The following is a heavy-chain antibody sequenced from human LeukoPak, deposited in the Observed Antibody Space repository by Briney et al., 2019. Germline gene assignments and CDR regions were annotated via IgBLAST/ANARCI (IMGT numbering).Heavy chain of an antibody. CDR3: ARFGSSYYDSSGDFMSFDY. J-gene: IGHJ4*02. CDR1: GGTFSSYA. D-gene: IGHD3-22*01. V-gene: IGHV1-69*05. Sequence: SVKVSCKASGGTFSSYAISWVRQAPGQGLEWMGGIIPIFGTANYAQKFQGRVTITTDESTSTAYMELSSLRSEDTAVYYCARFGSSYYDSSGDFMSFDYWGKGTLVTVSS. CDR2: IIPIFGTA.